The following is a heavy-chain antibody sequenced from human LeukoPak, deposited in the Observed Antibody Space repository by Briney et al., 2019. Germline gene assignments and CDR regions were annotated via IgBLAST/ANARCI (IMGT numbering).Heavy chain of an antibody. D-gene: IGHD1-1*01. CDR1: GGSISSGSYY. V-gene: IGHV4-61*02. Sequence: SQTLSLTCTVSGGSISSGSYYWSWIRQPAGKGLEWIGRIYTSGSTNYNPSLKSRVTISVDTSKNQFSLKLSSVTAADTAMYYCARSNFLSSDVGIWFDPWGQGTLVTVSS. CDR3: ARSNFLSSDVGIWFDP. J-gene: IGHJ5*02. CDR2: IYTSGST.